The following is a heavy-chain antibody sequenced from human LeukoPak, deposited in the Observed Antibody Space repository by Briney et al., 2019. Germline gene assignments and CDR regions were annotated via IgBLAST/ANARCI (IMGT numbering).Heavy chain of an antibody. Sequence: GRSLRLSCAASGFTFSSYGMHWVRQAPGKGLEWVAVISYDGSNKYYADSVKGRFTISRDNAKNSLYLQMNSLRAEDTAVYYCAKDTSGWSLTWGQGTLVTVSS. CDR3: AKDTSGWSLT. CDR2: ISYDGSNK. CDR1: GFTFSSYG. D-gene: IGHD6-19*01. V-gene: IGHV3-30*18. J-gene: IGHJ5*02.